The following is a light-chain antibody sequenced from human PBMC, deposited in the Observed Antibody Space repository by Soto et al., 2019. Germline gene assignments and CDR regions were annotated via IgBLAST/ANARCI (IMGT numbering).Light chain of an antibody. V-gene: IGKV3D-20*02. Sequence: EIVLTQSPGTLSLSPGERATLSCRASQSVSSSYLAWYQQKPGQAPRLLMFGASSRATGIPDRFSGSGSGTDFTLTISRLEPEDFAVYYCQQRSNWPITLGQGTRLEIK. J-gene: IGKJ5*01. CDR2: GAS. CDR1: QSVSSSY. CDR3: QQRSNWPIT.